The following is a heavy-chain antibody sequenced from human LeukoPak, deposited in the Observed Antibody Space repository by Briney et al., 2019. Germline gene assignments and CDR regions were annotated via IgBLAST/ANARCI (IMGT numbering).Heavy chain of an antibody. J-gene: IGHJ3*02. D-gene: IGHD6-13*01. CDR3: ARHPARGQQGYAFDI. Sequence: PSETLSLTCTVSGGSISNYYWSWIRQPPGKGLEWIGYFFYGANTNYNPSLKSRVTISVDTSKNQFSLKLTSVTAADTAFYYCARHPARGQQGYAFDIWGQGTMVTVSS. CDR2: FFYGANT. CDR1: GGSISNYY. V-gene: IGHV4-59*08.